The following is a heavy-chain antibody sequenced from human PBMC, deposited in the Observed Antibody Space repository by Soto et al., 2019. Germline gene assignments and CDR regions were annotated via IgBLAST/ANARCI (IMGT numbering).Heavy chain of an antibody. CDR3: ARHPSPIEVDGKWFDP. CDR1: GYSFTSYW. D-gene: IGHD6-19*01. Sequence: PGESLTISCKGSGYSFTSYWIFWVRQMPVKGLEFMGIIYPFYSDTRYSPSFQGHVTISSYNSISTPYLQLISLKASYTAMYYCARHPSPIEVDGKWFDPWGQGTLVTVSS. V-gene: IGHV5-51*01. CDR2: IYPFYSDT. J-gene: IGHJ5*02.